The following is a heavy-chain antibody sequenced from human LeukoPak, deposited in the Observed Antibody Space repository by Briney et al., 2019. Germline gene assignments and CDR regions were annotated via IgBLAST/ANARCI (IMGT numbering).Heavy chain of an antibody. CDR3: AKTSRVQRQVGGNFDY. V-gene: IGHV3-21*01. Sequence: GGSLRLSCAASGFTFSSYSMNWVRQAPGKGLGWVSSISSSSSYINYADSVKGRFTISRDNAKNSLYLQMNSLRAEDTAVYYCAKTSRVQRQVGGNFDYWGQGTLVTVPS. J-gene: IGHJ4*02. CDR2: ISSSSSYI. CDR1: GFTFSSYS. D-gene: IGHD6-25*01.